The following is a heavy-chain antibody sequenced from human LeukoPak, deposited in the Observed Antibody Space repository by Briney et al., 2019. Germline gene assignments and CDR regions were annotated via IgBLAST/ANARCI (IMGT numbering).Heavy chain of an antibody. V-gene: IGHV4-59*01. D-gene: IGHD6-13*01. CDR2: VYYTGNL. J-gene: IGHJ4*02. CDR1: GGSIGKYH. CDR3: ARGSAPGTGPPSLDS. Sequence: PSETLSLTCSVSGGSIGKYHWTWIRQPPGKRLEWIGYVYYTGNLNYNPSLDHRVSLSIDTSKNQFSLSLSSVTAVDTAVYYCARGSAPGTGPPSLDSWGQGTLVTVSS.